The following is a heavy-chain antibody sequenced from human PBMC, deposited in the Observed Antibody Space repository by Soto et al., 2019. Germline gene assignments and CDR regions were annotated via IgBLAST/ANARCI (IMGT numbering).Heavy chain of an antibody. Sequence: QGQLVESGGGVVQPGRSLRLSCAASRFTFSSYAMHWVRQAPGKGLEWVALISYEGSKKYYADSVKGRLTISRDNSKNTLSLQMDSLRAEDTAVYYCAKVVYSGSYYGIDYWGQGTLVTVSS. J-gene: IGHJ4*02. CDR2: ISYEGSKK. D-gene: IGHD1-26*01. CDR3: AKVVYSGSYYGIDY. CDR1: RFTFSSYA. V-gene: IGHV3-30*18.